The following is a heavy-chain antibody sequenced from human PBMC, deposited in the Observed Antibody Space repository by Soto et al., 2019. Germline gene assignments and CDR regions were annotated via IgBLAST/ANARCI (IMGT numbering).Heavy chain of an antibody. J-gene: IGHJ4*02. D-gene: IGHD4-17*01. CDR3: ATKPFTLDRDYTLDY. CDR2: ISYDGSNK. Sequence: GVSLRLSCAASGLTFSSYAMHWVRQAPGKGLEWVAVISYDGSNKYYADSVKGRFTISRDNSKNTLYLQMNSLRAEDTAVYYCATKPFTLDRDYTLDYWGQGTLVTAPQ. CDR1: GLTFSSYA. V-gene: IGHV3-30-3*01.